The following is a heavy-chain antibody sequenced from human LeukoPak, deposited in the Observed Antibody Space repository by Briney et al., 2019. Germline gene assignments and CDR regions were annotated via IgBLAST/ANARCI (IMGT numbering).Heavy chain of an antibody. V-gene: IGHV1-69*05. J-gene: IGHJ4*02. CDR3: ARVAVAGHFEY. CDR1: GGTFSSYA. Sequence: EASVKVSCKASGGTFSSYAISWVRQAPGQGLEWMGGIIPIFGTANYAQKLQGRVTMTTDTSTSTAYMELRSLRSDDTAVYYCARVAVAGHFEYWGQGTLVTVSS. D-gene: IGHD6-19*01. CDR2: IIPIFGTA.